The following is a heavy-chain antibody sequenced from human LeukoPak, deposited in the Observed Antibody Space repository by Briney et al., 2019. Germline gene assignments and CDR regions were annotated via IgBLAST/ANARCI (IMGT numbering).Heavy chain of an antibody. J-gene: IGHJ3*02. V-gene: IGHV4-39*07. CDR2: IYYSGST. CDR1: GGSISSSSHY. D-gene: IGHD1-26*01. CDR3: ASIMLLYAFDI. Sequence: SETLSLTCSVSGGSISSSSHYWGWIRQPPGKGLEWIGSIYYSGSTYYNPSLESRVTISVDTSKNQFSLKLSSVTAADTAVYYCASIMLLYAFDIWGQGTMVTVSS.